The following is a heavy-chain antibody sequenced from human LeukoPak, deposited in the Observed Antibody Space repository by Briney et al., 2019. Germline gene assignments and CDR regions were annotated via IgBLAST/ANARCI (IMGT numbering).Heavy chain of an antibody. CDR1: GFTFSSYA. Sequence: GRSLRLSCAASGFTFSSYAMHWVRQAPGKGLEWVSSIYTGDGTEYADSVKGRFTISRDKSKNTLYLQMNSLRTEDTAVYYCATLYGGQRADGYWGQGTLVTVSS. J-gene: IGHJ4*02. D-gene: IGHD2-15*01. CDR3: ATLYGGQRADGY. CDR2: IYTGDGT. V-gene: IGHV3-53*01.